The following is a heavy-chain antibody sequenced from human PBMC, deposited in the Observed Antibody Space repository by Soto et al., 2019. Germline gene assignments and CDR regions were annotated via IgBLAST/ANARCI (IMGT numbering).Heavy chain of an antibody. V-gene: IGHV1-69*02. Sequence: QVQLVQSGAEVKKTGSSVKVSCKASGGTFRSYTISWVRQAPGQGLEWMGRIIPMFGIANYAQKFQGRVTITADKSTRTAYMELSSLRSEDTAVYYCARGYGDSNDYWGQGTLVTVSS. CDR2: IIPMFGIA. J-gene: IGHJ4*02. D-gene: IGHD4-17*01. CDR1: GGTFRSYT. CDR3: ARGYGDSNDY.